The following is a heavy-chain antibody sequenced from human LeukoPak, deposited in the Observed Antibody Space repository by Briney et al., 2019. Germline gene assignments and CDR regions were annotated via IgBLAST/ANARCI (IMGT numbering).Heavy chain of an antibody. CDR1: EFTFGDYV. CDR2: IRSKAYGGTT. J-gene: IGHJ4*02. D-gene: IGHD4-11*01. V-gene: IGHV3-49*04. CDR3: TRAPYSNYVNLDY. Sequence: GGSLRLSCTASEFTFGDYVMSWVRQAPGKGLEWVGFIRSKAYGGTTEYAASVKGRFTISRDDSKSIAYLQMNSLRTEDTAVYYCTRAPYSNYVNLDYWGQGTLVTVSS.